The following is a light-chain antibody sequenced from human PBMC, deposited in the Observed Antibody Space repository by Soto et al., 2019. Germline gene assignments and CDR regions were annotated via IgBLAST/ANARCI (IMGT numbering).Light chain of an antibody. J-gene: IGLJ1*01. CDR2: EVS. Sequence: QSVLTQPPSASGSPGQSVTISCTGTSSDVGGYNYVSWYQQHPGKAPKLMIYEVSKRPSGVPDRFSGSKSGNTASLTVSGLQAEDEADYYCRSYADQIFGTGTKLTVL. V-gene: IGLV2-8*01. CDR3: RSYADQI. CDR1: SSDVGGYNY.